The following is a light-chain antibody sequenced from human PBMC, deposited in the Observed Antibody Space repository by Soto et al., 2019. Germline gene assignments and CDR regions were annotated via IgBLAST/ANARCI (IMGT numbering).Light chain of an antibody. CDR2: AAS. CDR3: QKYNSAPVP. J-gene: IGKJ2*01. CDR1: RDISNY. V-gene: IGKV1-27*01. Sequence: IQMTQSPSALSASVGDRVTITCRASRDISNYLAWYQQKPGKAPKLLIYAASTLQSGVPSRFSGSGSGTDFTLTISSLQPEDFATYYCQKYNSAPVPFGQGTKLEIK.